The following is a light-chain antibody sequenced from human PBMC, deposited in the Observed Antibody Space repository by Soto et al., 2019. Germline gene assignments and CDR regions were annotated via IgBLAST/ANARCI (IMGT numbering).Light chain of an antibody. CDR1: SSDVGSYNL. J-gene: IGLJ1*01. V-gene: IGLV2-23*01. Sequence: QSVLTQPASVSGSPGQSITISCTGTSSDVGSYNLVSWYQQHPGKAPKLMIYEGGKRPSGVSNRFSGSKSGNTASLTISGLQAEDEADYYCCSYAGSSTSPYVFGTGTKVTV. CDR3: CSYAGSSTSPYV. CDR2: EGG.